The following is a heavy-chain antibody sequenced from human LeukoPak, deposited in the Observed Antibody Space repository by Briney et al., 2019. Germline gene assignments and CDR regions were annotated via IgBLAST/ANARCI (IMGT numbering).Heavy chain of an antibody. CDR3: ARQGSSGSEVDY. V-gene: IGHV4-39*01. D-gene: IGHD6-19*01. J-gene: IGHJ4*02. CDR2: IYYSGST. CDR1: GGSISSSSYY. Sequence: SETLSRTXTVSGGSISSSSYYWGWISQPPGKGLEWIGSIYYSGSTYYNPSLKSRVTISVDTSKNQFSLKLSSVTAADTAVYYCARQGSSGSEVDYWGQGTLVTVSS.